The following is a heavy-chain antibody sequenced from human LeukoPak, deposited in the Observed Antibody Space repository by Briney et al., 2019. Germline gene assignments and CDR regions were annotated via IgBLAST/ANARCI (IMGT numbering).Heavy chain of an antibody. Sequence: GGSLRLSCAVSGITLSNYAMSWVRQAPGKGLEWVAGISGSGGGTNYADSVKGRFTISRDNAKNTLYLQMNSRRAEDTAVYFCAKRGVVIRVILIGFHKEAYYFDSWGQGALVTVSS. J-gene: IGHJ4*02. CDR3: AKRGVVIRVILIGFHKEAYYFDS. D-gene: IGHD3-9*01. CDR2: ISGSGGGT. CDR1: GITLSNYA. V-gene: IGHV3-23*01.